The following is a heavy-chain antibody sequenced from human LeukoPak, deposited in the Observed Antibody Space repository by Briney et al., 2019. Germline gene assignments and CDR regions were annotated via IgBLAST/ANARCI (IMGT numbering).Heavy chain of an antibody. D-gene: IGHD3-22*01. V-gene: IGHV4-59*01. CDR1: GGSISSYY. CDR2: IYYSGST. CDR3: ARDHGDYYDSSGYYP. J-gene: IGHJ5*02. Sequence: PSETLSLTCTVSGGSISSYYWSWIRQPPGKGLEWIGYIYYSGSTNYNPSLKSRVTISVDTSKNQFSLKLSSVTAADTAVYYCARDHGDYYDSSGYYPWGQGTLVTVSS.